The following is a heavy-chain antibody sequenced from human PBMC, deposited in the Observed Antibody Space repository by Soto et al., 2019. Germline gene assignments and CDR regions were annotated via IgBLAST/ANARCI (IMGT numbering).Heavy chain of an antibody. D-gene: IGHD1-26*01. J-gene: IGHJ6*02. CDR2: IVPISGTA. Sequence: QVQLVQSGAEVKRPGSSVKVSCKASGGTFSSHAISWVRQAPGQGLEWMGGIVPISGTADYAQEFQGRLSIIADDFTNTAYMELSNLKSEDTAVYYCARELVGGSSAYYYGMDVWGQGTTVTVSS. CDR3: ARELVGGSSAYYYGMDV. CDR1: GGTFSSHA. V-gene: IGHV1-69*01.